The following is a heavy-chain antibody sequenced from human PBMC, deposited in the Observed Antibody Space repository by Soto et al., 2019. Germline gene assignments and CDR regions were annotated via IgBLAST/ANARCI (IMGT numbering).Heavy chain of an antibody. J-gene: IGHJ5*02. Sequence: ASVKVSCKASGYTFTSYGISWVRQAPGQGLEWMGWISAGNGNANFAQKLQGRVTMTTDTSTSTAYMELRSLRSDDTAVYYCARDSGTGDWFDPWGQGTLVTVSS. D-gene: IGHD7-27*01. CDR1: GYTFTSYG. CDR2: ISAGNGNA. CDR3: ARDSGTGDWFDP. V-gene: IGHV1-18*01.